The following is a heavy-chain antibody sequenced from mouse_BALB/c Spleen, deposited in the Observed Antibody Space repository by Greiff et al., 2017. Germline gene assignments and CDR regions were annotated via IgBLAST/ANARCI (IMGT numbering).Heavy chain of an antibody. CDR2: INPSTGYT. D-gene: IGHD2-2*01. CDR3: ARGGGYDAWFAY. Sequence: VQVVESGAELAKPGASVKMSCKASGYTFTSYYMHWVKQRPGQGLEWIGYINPSTGYTEYNQKFKDKATLTADKSSSTAYMQLSSLTSEDAAVYYCARGGGYDAWFAYWGQGTLGTVSA. CDR1: GYTFTSYY. V-gene: IGHV1-4*01. J-gene: IGHJ3*01.